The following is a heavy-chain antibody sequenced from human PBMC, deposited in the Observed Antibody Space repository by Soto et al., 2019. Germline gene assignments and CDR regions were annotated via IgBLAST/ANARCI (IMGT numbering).Heavy chain of an antibody. Sequence: ASVKVSCTASGYTFTSYGISWVRQAPGQGLEWMGVINPSVDYTNYAQKIQDRVSMTSDTSTSTVYMELSNLRSEDTAVYYCARGAFFDSSGADYWGQGTLVTVSS. V-gene: IGHV1-46*01. D-gene: IGHD6-25*01. CDR2: INPSVDYT. J-gene: IGHJ4*02. CDR1: GYTFTSYG. CDR3: ARGAFFDSSGADY.